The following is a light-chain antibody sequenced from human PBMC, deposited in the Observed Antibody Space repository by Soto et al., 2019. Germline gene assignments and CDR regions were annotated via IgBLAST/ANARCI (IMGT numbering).Light chain of an antibody. CDR3: QQTFSSPRT. Sequence: DIQVTQSPSSLSASVGDRVTITCRATQSIYTFLNWYQHKSGRAPSLLMYAVSTLHTGVPPRFSGGGSGTNFTLTIDGLQPEAFATYYCQQTFSSPRTFGPGTKV. CDR1: QSIYTF. V-gene: IGKV1-39*01. CDR2: AVS. J-gene: IGKJ1*01.